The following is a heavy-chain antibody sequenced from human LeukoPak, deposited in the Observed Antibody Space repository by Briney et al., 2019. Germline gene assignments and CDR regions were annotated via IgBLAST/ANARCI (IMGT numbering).Heavy chain of an antibody. J-gene: IGHJ4*02. CDR2: IKQDGSEK. CDR3: ARPLDGASKNYFDY. D-gene: IGHD3-10*01. V-gene: IGHV3-7*01. CDR1: GFTFSSYW. Sequence: GGSLRLSCAASGFTFSSYWMSWVRQAPGKGLEWVANIKQDGSEKYYVDSVKGRFTISRDNAKNSLYLQMNSLRAGDTAVYYCARPLDGASKNYFDYWGQGTLVTVSS.